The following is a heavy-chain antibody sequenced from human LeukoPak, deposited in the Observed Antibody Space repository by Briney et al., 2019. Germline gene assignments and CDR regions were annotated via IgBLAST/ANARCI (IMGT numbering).Heavy chain of an antibody. CDR1: GYSLIELS. V-gene: IGHV1-24*01. CDR2: FDPGDDET. Sequence: ASVKVSCKVSGYSLIELSTHWVRQAPGQGLEWMGGFDPGDDETIYAQKFQGRVTMTEDTSTDTAYLELSSLRSEDTAVYFCATEKDLLLDSWGQGTPVTVSS. CDR3: ATEKDLLLDS. D-gene: IGHD1-26*01. J-gene: IGHJ5*01.